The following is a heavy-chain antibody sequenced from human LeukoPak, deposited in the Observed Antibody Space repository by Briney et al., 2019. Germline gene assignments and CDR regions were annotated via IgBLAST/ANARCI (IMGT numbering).Heavy chain of an antibody. D-gene: IGHD3-10*01. J-gene: IGHJ5*02. CDR3: AKDADVPSGSGHIYNWFDP. CDR2: ISYDGTNK. V-gene: IGHV3-30*18. CDR1: GFTFSTYG. Sequence: GGSLRLSCVASGFTFSTYGLHWVRQAPGKGLEWVAAISYDGTNKFYGYSVKGRLNISREDSKTMLYLQMNSLRPEDTGVYYCAKDADVPSGSGHIYNWFDPWGQGALVTVSS.